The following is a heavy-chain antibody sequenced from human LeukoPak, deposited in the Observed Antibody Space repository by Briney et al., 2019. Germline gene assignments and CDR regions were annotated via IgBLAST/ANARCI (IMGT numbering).Heavy chain of an antibody. J-gene: IGHJ3*02. Sequence: PGGSLRLSCAVSGFTFSSYWMNWVRQVPGKGLVWVSHINTFGTTATYADSVKGRFTISRDSSKNTLYLQMNSLRVEDTAVYYCAKRIGTRVQLLDAFDIWGQGTLVTVSS. V-gene: IGHV3-74*01. D-gene: IGHD5-18*01. CDR2: INTFGTTA. CDR3: AKRIGTRVQLLDAFDI. CDR1: GFTFSSYW.